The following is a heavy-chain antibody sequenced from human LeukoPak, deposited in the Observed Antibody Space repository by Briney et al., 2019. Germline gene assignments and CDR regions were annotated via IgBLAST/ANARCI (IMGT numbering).Heavy chain of an antibody. J-gene: IGHJ4*02. CDR3: ARVQVTTVTRASLDY. D-gene: IGHD4-17*01. Sequence: ASVKLSCKASGYTFTGYYMHWVRQAPGQGLEWMGWINPNSGGTNYAQKFHGRVTMTKDTSISTAHMELSRLRSDDTAVYYCARVQVTTVTRASLDYWGQGTLVTVSS. CDR1: GYTFTGYY. V-gene: IGHV1-2*02. CDR2: INPNSGGT.